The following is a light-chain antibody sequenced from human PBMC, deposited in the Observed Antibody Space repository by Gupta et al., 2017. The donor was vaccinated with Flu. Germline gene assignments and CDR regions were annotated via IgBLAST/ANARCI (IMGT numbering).Light chain of an antibody. V-gene: IGKV3-11*01. J-gene: IGKJ4*01. CDR2: DAS. Sequence: EFVLTLSPPTPSLSPGERATLSCTASQSVSSYLAWYQQKPGQVPRLLIYDASNRATGIPARFSGSGSGTDFTLTISSLEPEDFAVYYCQQRSNWPPLTFGGGTKVEIK. CDR1: QSVSSY. CDR3: QQRSNWPPLT.